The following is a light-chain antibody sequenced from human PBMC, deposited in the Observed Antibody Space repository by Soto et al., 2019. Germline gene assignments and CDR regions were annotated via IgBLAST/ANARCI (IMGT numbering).Light chain of an antibody. J-gene: IGLJ1*01. Sequence: QSALTQPASVSGSPGQSITISCTGTSSDVGGYNYVCWYQQHPGKAPKLMIYEVSNRPSGVSTRFSGSKSGNTASLTISGLQAGDEADYYCSSYTSGSTLYVFGTGTKVTVL. V-gene: IGLV2-14*01. CDR3: SSYTSGSTLYV. CDR1: SSDVGGYNY. CDR2: EVS.